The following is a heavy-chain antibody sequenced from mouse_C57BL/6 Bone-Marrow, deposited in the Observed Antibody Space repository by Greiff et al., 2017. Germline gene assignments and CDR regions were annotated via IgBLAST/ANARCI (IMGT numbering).Heavy chain of an antibody. CDR3: ARESITTVRYWYFDV. Sequence: VQLKQSGPELVKPGASVKISCKASGYSFTGYYMNWVKQSPEKSLEWIGEINPSTGGTTYNQKFKAKATLTVDKSSSTAYMQLKSLTSEDSAVYYCARESITTVRYWYFDVWGTGTTVTVSS. CDR2: INPSTGGT. CDR1: GYSFTGYY. V-gene: IGHV1-42*01. J-gene: IGHJ1*03. D-gene: IGHD1-1*01.